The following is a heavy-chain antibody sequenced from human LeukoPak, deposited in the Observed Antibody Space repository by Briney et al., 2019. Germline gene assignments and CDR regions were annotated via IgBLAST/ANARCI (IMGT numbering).Heavy chain of an antibody. V-gene: IGHV4-30-4*01. Sequence: SETLSLTCKVSGGSISSGDYYWSWIRQPPGKGLEWIGYIYYSGSTYYNPSLKSRVTISVDTSKNQFSLKLSSVTAADTAVYYCARAIIPTNWFDPWGQGTLVTVSS. CDR1: GGSISSGDYY. J-gene: IGHJ5*02. CDR3: ARAIIPTNWFDP. CDR2: IYYSGST.